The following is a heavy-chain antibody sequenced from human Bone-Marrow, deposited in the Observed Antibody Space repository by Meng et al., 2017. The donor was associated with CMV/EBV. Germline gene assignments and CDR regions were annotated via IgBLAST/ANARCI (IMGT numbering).Heavy chain of an antibody. Sequence: FIGYYMQWVRQAPGQGREWMGWINPNSGSTNYAQKFQGRVNMTRDTSISTAYMELHRLRSDDTAVYYCARDFDDYVWGSYRYNYFDYWGRGTLVTVSS. J-gene: IGHJ4*01. CDR2: INPNSGST. CDR1: FIGYY. D-gene: IGHD3-16*02. CDR3: ARDFDDYVWGSYRYNYFDY. V-gene: IGHV1-2*02.